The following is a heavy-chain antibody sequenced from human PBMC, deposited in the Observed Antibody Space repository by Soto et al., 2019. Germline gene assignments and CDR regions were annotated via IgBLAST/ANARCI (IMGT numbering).Heavy chain of an antibody. J-gene: IGHJ4*02. V-gene: IGHV1-18*04. Sequence: QVPLVQSGAEVKKPGASVKVSCKATGYTFSNYGISWVRQVPGQGLEWMGWISVYMAKTSYAQKFQGRVTMTTDTSTSTAYMELRTLRSDDTAVYYCARDHIIPAVGTLDYWGQGTLVIVSS. CDR2: ISVYMAKT. CDR1: GYTFSNYG. CDR3: ARDHIIPAVGTLDY. D-gene: IGHD6-13*01.